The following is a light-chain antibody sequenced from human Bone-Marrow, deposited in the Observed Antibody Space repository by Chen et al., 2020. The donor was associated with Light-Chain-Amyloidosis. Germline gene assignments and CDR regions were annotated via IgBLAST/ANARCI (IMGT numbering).Light chain of an antibody. CDR1: KLGDKY. J-gene: IGLJ2*01. V-gene: IGLV3-1*01. Sequence: SSELTQPPSVSVSPGQTASITSSGDKLGDKYACWYQQKPGQSPVLVSYQDSKRPSGIPERFSGSNSGNTATLTISGTQAMDEADYYCQAWDSSSVVFGGGTKLTVL. CDR3: QAWDSSSVV. CDR2: QDS.